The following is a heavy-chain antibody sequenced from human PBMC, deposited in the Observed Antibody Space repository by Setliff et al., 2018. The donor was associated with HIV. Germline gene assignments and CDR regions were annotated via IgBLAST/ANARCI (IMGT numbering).Heavy chain of an antibody. D-gene: IGHD2-21*02. J-gene: IGHJ4*02. CDR3: ARQTATGTSATFDS. CDR2: IYYSGST. CDR1: GGSISSSNYY. V-gene: IGHV4-39*07. Sequence: PSETLSLTCTVSGGSISSSNYYWGWIRQPPGKGLEWIGSIYYSGSTNYNPSLKSRVTISVDTSKNQFSLKLSSVTAADTAVYYCARQTATGTSATFDSWGQGSLVTVSS.